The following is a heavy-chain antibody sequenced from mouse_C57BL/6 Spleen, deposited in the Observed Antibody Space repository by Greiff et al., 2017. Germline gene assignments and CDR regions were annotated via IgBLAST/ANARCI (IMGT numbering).Heavy chain of an antibody. J-gene: IGHJ4*01. CDR3: ARESTNNWDGAMDY. V-gene: IGHV5-4*01. CDR2: ISDGGSYT. D-gene: IGHD4-1*02. Sequence: EVQRVESGGGLVKPGGSLKLSCAASGFTFSSYAMSWVRQTPVKRLEWVATISDGGSYTYYPDNVKGRITISRDNAKNNLYLQMSHLKSEDTAMYDCARESTNNWDGAMDYWGQGTSVTVSS. CDR1: GFTFSSYA.